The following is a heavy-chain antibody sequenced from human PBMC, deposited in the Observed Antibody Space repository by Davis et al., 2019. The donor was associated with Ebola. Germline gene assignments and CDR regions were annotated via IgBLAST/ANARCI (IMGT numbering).Heavy chain of an antibody. V-gene: IGHV3-21*01. CDR2: IGSTTNFI. Sequence: GESLKISCAASGFNFSGSAMHWVRQAPGKGLECVSSIGSTTNFIYYADSVKGRFTISRDNAKNSLYLQMNSLRAEDTAVYYCARDGSNSYFDYWGQGNLVTVSS. J-gene: IGHJ4*02. D-gene: IGHD6-6*01. CDR3: ARDGSNSYFDY. CDR1: GFNFSGSA.